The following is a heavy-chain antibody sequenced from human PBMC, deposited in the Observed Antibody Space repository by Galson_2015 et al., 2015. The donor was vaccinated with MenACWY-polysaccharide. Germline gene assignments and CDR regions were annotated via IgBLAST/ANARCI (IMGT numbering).Heavy chain of an antibody. Sequence: SLRLSCAASGFTFSSYSMNWVRQAPGKGLEWVSYISSSSSTIYYADSVKGRFTISRDNAKNSLYLRMNSLRAEDTAVYYCAREAVAAFWGQGTLVTVSS. J-gene: IGHJ4*02. CDR3: AREAVAAF. V-gene: IGHV3-48*01. CDR2: ISSSSSTI. CDR1: GFTFSSYS. D-gene: IGHD6-19*01.